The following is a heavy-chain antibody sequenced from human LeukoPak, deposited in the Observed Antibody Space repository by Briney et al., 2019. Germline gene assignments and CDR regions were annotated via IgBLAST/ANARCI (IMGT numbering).Heavy chain of an antibody. CDR3: ASSIAAAMNWFDP. D-gene: IGHD6-13*01. CDR2: IYYSGST. J-gene: IGHJ5*02. CDR1: GGSISSGDYY. Sequence: SQTLSLPCTVSGGSISSGDYYWSWSRQPPGKGLEWIGYIYYSGSTYYNTSLKSRVTISVDTSKNQFSLKLSSVTAADTAVYYCASSIAAAMNWFDPWGQGTLVTVSS. V-gene: IGHV4-30-4*01.